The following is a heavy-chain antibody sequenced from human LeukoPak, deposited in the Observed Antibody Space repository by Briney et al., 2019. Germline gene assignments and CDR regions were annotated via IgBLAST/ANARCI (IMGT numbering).Heavy chain of an antibody. CDR1: GYTFTSYD. J-gene: IGHJ6*03. V-gene: IGHV1-8*01. CDR3: ARKPPLRMVRGVKRYYYYMDV. CDR2: MNPNSGNT. Sequence: APVKVSCKASGYTFTSYDINWVRQAAGQGLEWMGWMNPNSGNTGYAQKFQGRVTMTRNTSISTAYMELSSLRSEDTAVYYCARKPPLRMVRGVKRYYYYMDVWGKGTTVTVSS. D-gene: IGHD3-10*01.